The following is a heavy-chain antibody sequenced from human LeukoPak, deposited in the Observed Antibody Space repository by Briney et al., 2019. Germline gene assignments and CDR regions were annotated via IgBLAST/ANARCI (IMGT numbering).Heavy chain of an antibody. D-gene: IGHD3-10*01. CDR1: GFTFSTYA. CDR3: AKSGGLSGSGRLAMDV. J-gene: IGHJ6*02. V-gene: IGHV3-23*01. CDR2: ISGSGGST. Sequence: KPGGSLRLSCAASGFTFSTYAMSWVRLAPGKGLEWVSGISGSGGSTYYADSVKGRFTSSRDNSNNTRYVQMNSLRVEDTAVYYCAKSGGLSGSGRLAMDVWGQGTTVTVSS.